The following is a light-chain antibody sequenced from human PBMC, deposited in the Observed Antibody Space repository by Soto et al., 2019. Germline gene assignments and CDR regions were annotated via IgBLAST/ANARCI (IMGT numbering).Light chain of an antibody. J-gene: IGLJ2*01. Sequence: QSVLTQPASGSGSPEQSITISCTGTSSDVGGYNYVSWYQQHPGKAPKLMIYDVSNRPSGFSNRFSGSKSGNTASLTISGLQAEDEDDYYCSSYTSSSTPVFGGGTKLTVL. CDR3: SSYTSSSTPV. CDR2: DVS. V-gene: IGLV2-14*01. CDR1: SSDVGGYNY.